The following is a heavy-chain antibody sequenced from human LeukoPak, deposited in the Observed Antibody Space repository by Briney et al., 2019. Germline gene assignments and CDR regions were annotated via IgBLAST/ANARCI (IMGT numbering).Heavy chain of an antibody. Sequence: GGSLRLSCAASGFTFSIYAMSWVRQAPGKGLDWVSTIIGSGGNTYYAGSVKGRFTISRDNSKNTLYLQMNSLRAEDTAVYYCAKDYYYGPSAIDYWGQGTLVTVSS. CDR1: GFTFSIYA. V-gene: IGHV3-23*01. CDR2: IIGSGGNT. CDR3: AKDYYYGPSAIDY. J-gene: IGHJ4*02. D-gene: IGHD3-10*01.